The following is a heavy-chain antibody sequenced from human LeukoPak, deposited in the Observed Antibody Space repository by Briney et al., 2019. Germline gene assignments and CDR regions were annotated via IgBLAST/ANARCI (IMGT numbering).Heavy chain of an antibody. CDR2: INHSGST. CDR3: ARRAFGVVISYYYYMDV. D-gene: IGHD3-3*01. CDR1: GGSFSGYY. J-gene: IGHJ6*03. Sequence: SETLSLTCAVYGGSFSGYYWSWIRQPPGMGLEWIGEINHSGSTNYNPSLKSRVTISVDTSKNQFSLKLSSVTAADTAVYYCARRAFGVVISYYYYMDVWGKGTTVTVSS. V-gene: IGHV4-34*01.